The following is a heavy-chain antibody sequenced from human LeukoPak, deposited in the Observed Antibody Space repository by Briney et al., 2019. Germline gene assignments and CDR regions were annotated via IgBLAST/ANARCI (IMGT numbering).Heavy chain of an antibody. J-gene: IGHJ3*02. CDR3: AKSNGYGLVDI. D-gene: IGHD3-10*01. Sequence: SETLSLTCTVSGASISSYSWGWIRQPPGKGLEWIGYFSYTGSTNYNPSLRSRVTISLDTSKNQFFLKVSSVTAADTAVYYCAKSNGYGLVDIWGQGTMVTVSS. V-gene: IGHV4-59*12. CDR1: GASISSYS. CDR2: FSYTGST.